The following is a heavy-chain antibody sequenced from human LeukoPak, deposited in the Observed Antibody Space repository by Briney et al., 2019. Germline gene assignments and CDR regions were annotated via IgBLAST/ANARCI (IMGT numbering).Heavy chain of an antibody. V-gene: IGHV4-34*01. CDR2: INHSGST. CDR3: ARGARYFDWLGYYYYGMDV. D-gene: IGHD3-9*01. J-gene: IGHJ6*02. CDR1: GGSFSGYY. Sequence: PSETLSLTCAVYGGSFSGYYWSWIRQPPGKGLEWIGEINHSGSTNYNPSLKSRVTISVDTSKNQFSLKLSSVTAADTAVYYCARGARYFDWLGYYYYGMDVWGQGTTVTVSS.